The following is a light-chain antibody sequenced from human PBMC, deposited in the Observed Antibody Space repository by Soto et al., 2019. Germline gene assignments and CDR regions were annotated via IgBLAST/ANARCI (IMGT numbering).Light chain of an antibody. J-gene: IGKJ4*01. CDR2: WAS. Sequence: DIVMTQSPDSQAVSLGERATINCKSSQSVLYNSNNKNYLAWYQQKPGQPPKLLIYWASTRESGVPDRFSGSGSGTDFTLTISSLQAEDVAVYYCQQYYSTPLTFGGGTKVEI. V-gene: IGKV4-1*01. CDR3: QQYYSTPLT. CDR1: QSVLYNSNNKNY.